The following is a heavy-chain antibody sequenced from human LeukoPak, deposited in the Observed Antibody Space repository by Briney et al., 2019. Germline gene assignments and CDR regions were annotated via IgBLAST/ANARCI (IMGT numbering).Heavy chain of an antibody. J-gene: IGHJ5*02. D-gene: IGHD6-19*01. Sequence: KSSETLSLTCTVSGGSISSGNNYWNWIRQSPGKGLEWIGFIYSGGRTNYNPFLRSRVVISADTSKNQISLRVDSMTAADTAVYYCVKAPTVAGSYGWFDPWGQGTLVTVSS. CDR1: GGSISSGNNY. V-gene: IGHV4-31*02. CDR3: VKAPTVAGSYGWFDP. CDR2: IYSGGRT.